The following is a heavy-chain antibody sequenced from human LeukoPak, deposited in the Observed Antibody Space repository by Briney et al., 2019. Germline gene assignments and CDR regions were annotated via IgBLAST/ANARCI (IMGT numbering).Heavy chain of an antibody. CDR1: GFTFSSYA. V-gene: IGHV3-23*01. CDR3: AKRKLYYYDSSAFDI. J-gene: IGHJ3*02. D-gene: IGHD3-22*01. CDR2: ISGSGGST. Sequence: XGSLRLSCAASGFTFSSYAMSWVRQAPGKGLEWVSAISGSGGSTYYADSVKGRFTISRDNSKNTLYLQMNSLRAEDTAVYYCAKRKLYYYDSSAFDIWGQGTMVTVSS.